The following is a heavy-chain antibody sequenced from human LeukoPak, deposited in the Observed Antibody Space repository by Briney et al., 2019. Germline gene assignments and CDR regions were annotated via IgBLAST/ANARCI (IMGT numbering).Heavy chain of an antibody. D-gene: IGHD1-7*01. CDR2: ISSSGSPI. J-gene: IGHJ6*03. V-gene: IGHV3-48*03. CDR1: GFTFSSYE. CDR3: ARRGGTTKYYYYSYYTDV. Sequence: GGSLRLSCAASGFTFSSYEMNWVRQAPGKGLEWVSYISSSGSPIYYADSVKGRFTISRDNAKNSLYLRMNSLRAEDTAVYYCARRGGTTKYYYYSYYTDVWGKGTTVTVSS.